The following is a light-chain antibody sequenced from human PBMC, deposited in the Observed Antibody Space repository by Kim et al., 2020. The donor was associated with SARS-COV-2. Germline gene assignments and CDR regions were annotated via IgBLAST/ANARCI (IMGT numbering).Light chain of an antibody. J-gene: IGLJ3*02. CDR2: RDS. V-gene: IGLV3-9*01. CDR1: NIGGKN. CDR3: QVWDSSTWV. Sequence: SVALEQTAGITGGGNNIGGKNVRWYQQKPGQAPVLVIYRDSNRPSGIPGRSSGSNSGNTATLTISRAQAGDEADYYCQVWDSSTWVFGGGTQLTVL.